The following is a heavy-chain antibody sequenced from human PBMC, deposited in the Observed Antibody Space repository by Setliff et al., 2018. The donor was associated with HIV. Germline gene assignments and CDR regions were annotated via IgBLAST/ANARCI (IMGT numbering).Heavy chain of an antibody. CDR3: ASLPPLYDSSGYYFDY. CDR1: GFSISSRYY. CDR2: IYYSGST. J-gene: IGHJ4*02. D-gene: IGHD3-22*01. V-gene: IGHV4-38-2*01. Sequence: SETLSLTCAVSGFSISSRYYWGWIRQSPGKGLEWIGSIYYSGSTYYNPSLNSRVTISVDASKNQFSLKLSSVTAADTAVYYCASLPPLYDSSGYYFDYWGQGTLVTVSS.